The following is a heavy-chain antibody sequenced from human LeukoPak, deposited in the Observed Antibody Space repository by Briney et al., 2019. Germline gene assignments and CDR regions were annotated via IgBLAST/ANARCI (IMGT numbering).Heavy chain of an antibody. CDR1: GFSLSSYA. J-gene: IGHJ4*02. Sequence: GGSLRLSCAASGFSLSSYAMSWVRQAPGKGLEWVSAISSTDAGTYHADSVRGRFTISRDSSKNTLYLQMNSLRAEDAAVYYCAKAPVTSCRGAYCYPFDYWGQGTLVTVSS. D-gene: IGHD2-21*01. CDR2: ISSTDAGT. CDR3: AKAPVTSCRGAYCYPFDY. V-gene: IGHV3-23*01.